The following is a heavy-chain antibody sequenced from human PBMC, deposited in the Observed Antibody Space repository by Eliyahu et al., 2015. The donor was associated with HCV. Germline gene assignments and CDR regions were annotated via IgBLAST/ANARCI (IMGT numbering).Heavy chain of an antibody. CDR2: IWYDGSNK. CDR3: ARDLFGESTDFDY. CDR1: GFTFSSYG. J-gene: IGHJ4*02. V-gene: IGHV3-33*01. Sequence: QVQLVESGGGVVQPGRSLRLSCAASGFTFSSYGMHWVRQGPGKGVEWVAVIWYDGSNKYYADSVKGRFTISRDNSKNTLYLQMNSLRAEDTAVYYCARDLFGESTDFDYWGQGTLVNXSS. D-gene: IGHD3-10*02.